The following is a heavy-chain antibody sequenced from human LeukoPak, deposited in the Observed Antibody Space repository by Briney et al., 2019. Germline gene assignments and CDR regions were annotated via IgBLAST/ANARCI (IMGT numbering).Heavy chain of an antibody. J-gene: IGHJ3*02. V-gene: IGHV4-4*07. D-gene: IGHD3-10*01. Sequence: SETLSLTCTVSHYSISSGYYWSWIRQPAGKGLEWIGRIYTSGSTNYNPSLKSRVTMSVDTSKNQFSLKLNSVTAADTAVYYCAKSNGYGLIDIWGQGTMVTVSS. CDR2: IYTSGST. CDR1: HYSISSGYY. CDR3: AKSNGYGLIDI.